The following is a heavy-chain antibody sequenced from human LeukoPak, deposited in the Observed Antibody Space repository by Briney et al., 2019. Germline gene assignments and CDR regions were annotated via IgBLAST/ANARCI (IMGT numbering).Heavy chain of an antibody. J-gene: IGHJ4*02. CDR2: ISYDGSNK. CDR3: ASPDYYDSSGYY. V-gene: IGHV3-30*03. CDR1: GFTFSSYG. D-gene: IGHD3-22*01. Sequence: GGSLRLSCAASGFTFSSYGMHWVRQAPGKGLEWVAVISYDGSNKYYADSVKGRFTISRDNSKNTLYLQMNSPRAEDTAVYYCASPDYYDSSGYYWGQGTLVTVSS.